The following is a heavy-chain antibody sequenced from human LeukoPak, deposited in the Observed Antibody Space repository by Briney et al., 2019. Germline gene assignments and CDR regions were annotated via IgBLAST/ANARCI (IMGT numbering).Heavy chain of an antibody. Sequence: ASVKVSCKASGYTFTSYYMHWVRQAPGQGLEWMGIINPSGGSTSYAQKFQGRVTMTRDMSTSTVYMELSSLRSEDTAVYYCARDYCSSTSCYVFQHWGQGTLVTVSS. V-gene: IGHV1-46*01. CDR2: INPSGGST. D-gene: IGHD2-2*01. J-gene: IGHJ1*01. CDR1: GYTFTSYY. CDR3: ARDYCSSTSCYVFQH.